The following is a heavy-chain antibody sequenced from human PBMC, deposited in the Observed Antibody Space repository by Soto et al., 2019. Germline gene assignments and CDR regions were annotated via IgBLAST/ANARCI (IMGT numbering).Heavy chain of an antibody. V-gene: IGHV1-18*01. CDR2: INTYNGDT. CDR3: ASGYCSFASCPLDS. J-gene: IGHJ4*02. D-gene: IGHD2-2*03. Sequence: HVQLVQSGDEVMKPGASVKVSCKASGYIFSSFGISWVRQVPGQGLEWMGWINTYNGDTNYAQKFQGRVTMTTATSTSTAYLELRSLISDDTAVYYCASGYCSFASCPLDSWGQGTLVTVSS. CDR1: GYIFSSFG.